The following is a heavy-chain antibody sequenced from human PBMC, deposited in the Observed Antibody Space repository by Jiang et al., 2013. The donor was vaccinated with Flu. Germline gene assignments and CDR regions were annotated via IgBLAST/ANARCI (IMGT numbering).Heavy chain of an antibody. CDR3: ARAGRYYYDSSGYYRDDAFDI. J-gene: IGHJ3*02. CDR2: TYYRSKWYN. Sequence: QTLSLTCAISGDSVSSNXAAWNWIRQSPSRGLEWLGRTYYRSKWYNDYAVSVKSRITINPDTSKNQFSLQLNSVTPEDTAVYYCARAGRYYYDSSGYYRDDAFDIWGQGTMVTVSS. V-gene: IGHV6-1*01. CDR1: GDSVSSNXAA. D-gene: IGHD3-22*01.